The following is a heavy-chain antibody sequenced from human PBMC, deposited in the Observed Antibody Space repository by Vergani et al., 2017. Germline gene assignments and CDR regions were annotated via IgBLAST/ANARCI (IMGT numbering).Heavy chain of an antibody. V-gene: IGHV3-23*01. D-gene: IGHD3-22*01. CDR2: ISGSGGST. J-gene: IGHJ4*02. CDR3: AKTYYYDSSGYYSPFDY. CDR1: GLTFSSYA. Sequence: EVQLLESGGGLVQPGGSLRLSCAASGLTFSSYAMSWVRQAPGKGLEWVSAISGSGGSTYYADSVKGRFTISRDNSKNTLYLQMNSLRAEDTAVYYCAKTYYYDSSGYYSPFDYWGQGTLVTVSS.